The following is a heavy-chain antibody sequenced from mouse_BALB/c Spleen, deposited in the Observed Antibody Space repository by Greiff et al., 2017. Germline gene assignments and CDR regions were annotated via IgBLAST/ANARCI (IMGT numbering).Heavy chain of an antibody. V-gene: IGHV2-9*02. CDR2: IWAGGST. D-gene: IGHD1-1*02. CDR1: GFSLTSYG. Sequence: QVQLKESGPGLVAPSQSLSITCTVSGFSLTSYGVHWVRQPPGKGLEWLGVIWAGGSTNYNSALMSRLSISKDNSKSQVFLKMNSLQTDDTAMYYCARDGVGAWFAYWGQGTLVTVSA. J-gene: IGHJ3*01. CDR3: ARDGVGAWFAY.